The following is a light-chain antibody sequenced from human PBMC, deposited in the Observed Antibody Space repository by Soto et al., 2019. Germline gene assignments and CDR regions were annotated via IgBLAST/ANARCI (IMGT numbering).Light chain of an antibody. CDR3: QQSYNFPRT. J-gene: IGKJ2*01. CDR1: QSSTKY. Sequence: DIQMTQSPSSLSASVGDKVTITCRASQSSTKYLNWYQQKPGKAPNLLIHAASNLQSGVPPRFSGSGSGTDFILTISSLQPEDFATNYCQQSYNFPRTFCQETKLKMK. V-gene: IGKV1-39*01. CDR2: AAS.